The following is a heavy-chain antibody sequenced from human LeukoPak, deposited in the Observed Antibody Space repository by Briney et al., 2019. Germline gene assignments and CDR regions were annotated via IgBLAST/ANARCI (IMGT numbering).Heavy chain of an antibody. CDR2: INHSGGA. Sequence: SETLSLTCAVYGGSFIGYYWSWIRQPPGKGLEWIGEINHSGGANYNPSLKSRVTISADTSKSQFSLKLGSVTAADTAVHYCARVPLRFLEPFDYWGQGTLVTVSS. CDR3: ARVPLRFLEPFDY. V-gene: IGHV4-34*01. J-gene: IGHJ4*02. CDR1: GGSFIGYY. D-gene: IGHD3-3*01.